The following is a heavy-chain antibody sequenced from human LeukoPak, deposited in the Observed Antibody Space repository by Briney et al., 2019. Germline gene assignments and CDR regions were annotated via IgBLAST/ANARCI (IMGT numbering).Heavy chain of an antibody. D-gene: IGHD3-22*01. CDR2: IRSKANSYAT. CDR1: GFTFSGSA. CDR3: TRPSYDSSVSGVVY. V-gene: IGHV3-73*01. Sequence: PGGSLGLSCATSGFTFSGSAIHWVRQASGKGLEWVGRIRSKANSYATTDVASVRGRFSISRDDSKNTAYLQMNSLKTEGTAVYYCTRPSYDSSVSGVVYWGQGTLVTVSS. J-gene: IGHJ4*02.